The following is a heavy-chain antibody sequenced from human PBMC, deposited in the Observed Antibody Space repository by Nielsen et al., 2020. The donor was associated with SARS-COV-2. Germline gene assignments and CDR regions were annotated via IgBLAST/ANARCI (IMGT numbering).Heavy chain of an antibody. V-gene: IGHV3-23*01. J-gene: IGHJ4*02. D-gene: IGHD2-2*01. CDR2: ISPSGGSK. CDR3: AKGAEYCSSTSCWAPDY. CDR1: AFTFSSYA. Sequence: GESLKISCAASAFTFSSYAMNWVRQAPGKGLEWVSSISPSGGSKYYADSVKGRFTISRDNSKNTFYLQMNSLRDEDTAVYYCAKGAEYCSSTSCWAPDYGGQGTLVTVPS.